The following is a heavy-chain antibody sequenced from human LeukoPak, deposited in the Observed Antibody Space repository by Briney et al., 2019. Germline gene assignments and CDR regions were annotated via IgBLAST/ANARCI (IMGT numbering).Heavy chain of an antibody. CDR2: ISSSGTLI. CDR3: ARKYCSSTSCLFDY. J-gene: IGHJ4*02. Sequence: GGSLRLSCAASGFTFSSYEMNWVRQAPGKGLEWVSYISSSGTLIYNADSVKGRFTISRDNARSSLYLQMNSLRAEDTAVYYCARKYCSSTSCLFDYWGQGTLVTVSS. V-gene: IGHV3-48*03. CDR1: GFTFSSYE. D-gene: IGHD2-2*01.